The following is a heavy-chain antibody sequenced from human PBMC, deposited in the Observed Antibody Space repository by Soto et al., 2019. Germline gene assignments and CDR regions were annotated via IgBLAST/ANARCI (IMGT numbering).Heavy chain of an antibody. D-gene: IGHD6-6*01. CDR1: GGSFSGYY. J-gene: IGHJ5*02. CDR3: AGSAIAARLPRRVWWFDP. CDR2: INHNGST. V-gene: IGHV4-34*01. Sequence: SETLSLTCAVYGGSFSGYYWSWIRQPPGKGLEWIGEINHNGSTNYNPSLKSRVTISVDTSKNQFSLKLSSVTAADTAVYYCAGSAIAARLPRRVWWFDPWGQGTLVTVS.